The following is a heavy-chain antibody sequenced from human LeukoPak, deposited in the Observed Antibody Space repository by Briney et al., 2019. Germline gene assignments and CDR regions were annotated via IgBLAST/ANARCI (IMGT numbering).Heavy chain of an antibody. Sequence: SETLSLTCAASGGSISSSNWWSWVRQPPGKGPEWIGEIYHSGSTNYNPSLKSRVTISVDKSKNQFSLKLSSVTAADTAVYYCARDRYFDWLLHPYYGMDVWGQGTTVTVSS. V-gene: IGHV4-4*02. CDR1: GGSISSSNW. D-gene: IGHD3-9*01. J-gene: IGHJ6*02. CDR2: IYHSGST. CDR3: ARDRYFDWLLHPYYGMDV.